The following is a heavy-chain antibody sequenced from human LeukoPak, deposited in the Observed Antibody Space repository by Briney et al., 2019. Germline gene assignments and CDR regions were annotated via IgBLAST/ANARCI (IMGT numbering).Heavy chain of an antibody. CDR1: GGSISGYY. Sequence: SETLSLTCAVYGGSISGYYWSWIRKPPGQELEWIGEINHSGSTNYNPSLKSRVTISVDTSKNQFSLKLSPVTAADTAVYYCARANWNYAWFDPWGQGTLVTVSS. CDR2: INHSGST. V-gene: IGHV4-34*01. D-gene: IGHD1-7*01. J-gene: IGHJ5*02. CDR3: ARANWNYAWFDP.